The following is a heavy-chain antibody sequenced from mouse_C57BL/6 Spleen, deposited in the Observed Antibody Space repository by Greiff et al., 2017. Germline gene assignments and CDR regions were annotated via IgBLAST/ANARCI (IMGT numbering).Heavy chain of an antibody. CDR2: ISDGGSYT. CDR1: GFTFSSYA. V-gene: IGHV5-4*03. CDR3: ARGITTSRPYFDY. J-gene: IGHJ2*01. D-gene: IGHD2-4*01. Sequence: EVKLMESGGGLVKPGGSLKLSCAASGFTFSSYAMSWVRQTPEKRLEWVATISDGGSYTYYPDNVKGRFTISRDNAKNNLYLQMSHLKSEDTAMYYCARGITTSRPYFDYWGQGTTLTVSS.